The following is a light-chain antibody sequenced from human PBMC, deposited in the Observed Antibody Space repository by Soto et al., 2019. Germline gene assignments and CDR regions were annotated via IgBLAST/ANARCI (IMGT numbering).Light chain of an antibody. CDR2: GAS. Sequence: SQSRSTLSLSTGERATLSCRASQSVSSSYLAWYQQKPGQAPRLLIYGASIRATGIPDRFSGSGSGTDFTLTISGLEAEDFAVYYCQQYGSSQWTFGQGTKVDIK. J-gene: IGKJ1*01. V-gene: IGKV3-20*01. CDR3: QQYGSSQWT. CDR1: QSVSSSY.